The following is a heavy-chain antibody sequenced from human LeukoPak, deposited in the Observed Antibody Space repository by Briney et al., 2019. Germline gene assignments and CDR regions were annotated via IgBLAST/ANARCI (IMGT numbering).Heavy chain of an antibody. D-gene: IGHD5-18*01. CDR1: GFTFNYYA. CDR2: ISDNEGST. V-gene: IGHV3-23*01. Sequence: GGSLRLSCAASGFTFNYYAMSWVRQAPGKGMEWVSGISDNEGSTYYTDSVKGRFTISRDNTKNTVYLQMNNLRPDDTAVYFCARHDSFIPYWGQGTLVTVSS. CDR3: ARHDSFIPY. J-gene: IGHJ4*02.